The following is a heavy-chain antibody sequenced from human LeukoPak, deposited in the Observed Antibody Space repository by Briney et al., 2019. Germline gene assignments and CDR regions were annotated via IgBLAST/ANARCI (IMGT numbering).Heavy chain of an antibody. D-gene: IGHD6-13*01. J-gene: IGHJ4*02. CDR1: GFTYSSYA. CDR2: ISYDGGNK. V-gene: IGHV3-30*04. Sequence: PGRSLRLSCAASGFTYSSYAMHWVRQAPGKGLEWVAVISYDGGNKYYADSVKGRFTISRDNSKNTLYLQMNSLRAEDTAVYYCARSSSSWSYFDYWGQGTLVTVSS. CDR3: ARSSSSWSYFDY.